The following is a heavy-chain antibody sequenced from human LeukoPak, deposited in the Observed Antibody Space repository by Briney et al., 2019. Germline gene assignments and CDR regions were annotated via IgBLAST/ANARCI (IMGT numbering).Heavy chain of an antibody. D-gene: IGHD6-19*01. Sequence: SETLSLTCTVSGGSFSSYYWSWIRQPSGKGLEWIGRIYTSGSTNYNPSLKSRVTMSVDTSKNQFSLKLSSVTAADTAVYYCARESVAGHIDYWGQGTLVTVSS. CDR1: GGSFSSYY. CDR3: ARESVAGHIDY. CDR2: IYTSGST. J-gene: IGHJ4*02. V-gene: IGHV4-4*07.